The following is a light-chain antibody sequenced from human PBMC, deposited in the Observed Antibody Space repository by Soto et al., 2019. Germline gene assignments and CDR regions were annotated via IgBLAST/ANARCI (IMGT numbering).Light chain of an antibody. CDR2: DVS. CDR3: CSYTRSSTLDV. CDR1: SSDVGGSNY. V-gene: IGLV2-14*01. Sequence: QSALTQPASVSGSPGQSITISCTGTSSDVGGSNYVSGYHQHPCTAPKLMIYDVSNCPSGVSNRFSGSKSGNKASLTISGLQAEDVAAYCCCSYTRSSTLDVFGTGTKVTVL. J-gene: IGLJ1*01.